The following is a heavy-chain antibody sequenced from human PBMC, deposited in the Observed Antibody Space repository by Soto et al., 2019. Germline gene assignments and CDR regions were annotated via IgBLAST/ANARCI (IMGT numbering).Heavy chain of an antibody. CDR2: IYYSGTT. D-gene: IGHD2-21*01. CDR3: AASCVGCGGFNYYGMDV. J-gene: IGHJ6*02. CDR1: GGSISSGGYY. V-gene: IGHV4-31*03. Sequence: QVQLQESGPGLVKPSQTLSLTCTVSGGSISSGGYYWNWIRQHPGKGLEWIGYIYYSGTTYYNPSLKSRVTISVDTSKNQFSLELSSVTAADTAVYYCAASCVGCGGFNYYGMDVWGRGTTVTVSS.